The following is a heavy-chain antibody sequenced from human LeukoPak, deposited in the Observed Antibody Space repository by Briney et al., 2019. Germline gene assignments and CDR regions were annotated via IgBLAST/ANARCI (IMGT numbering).Heavy chain of an antibody. CDR2: IDDDWSIT. Sequence: GGSLRLSCAASGFTFSGSWMHWVRHAPGKGVVWVSRIDDDWSITTYADSVKGRFTISRDNAKNTLYLQMNSLRAEDTAVYYCARALGSSSDYWGQGTLVTVSS. CDR1: GFTFSGSW. V-gene: IGHV3-74*01. D-gene: IGHD1-26*01. CDR3: ARALGSSSDY. J-gene: IGHJ4*02.